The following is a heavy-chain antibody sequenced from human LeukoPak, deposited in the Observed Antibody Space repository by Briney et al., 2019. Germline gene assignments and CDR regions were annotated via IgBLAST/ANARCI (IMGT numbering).Heavy chain of an antibody. D-gene: IGHD6-13*01. Sequence: ASVKVSCKASGYTFTGYYMHWVRQAPGQGLEWMGWINPNSGGTNYAQKFQGRVTMTRDTSISTAYMELSRLRPDDTAVYYCARVSLGIAAAGTLDYWGQGTLVTVSS. J-gene: IGHJ4*02. CDR2: INPNSGGT. CDR3: ARVSLGIAAAGTLDY. V-gene: IGHV1-2*02. CDR1: GYTFTGYY.